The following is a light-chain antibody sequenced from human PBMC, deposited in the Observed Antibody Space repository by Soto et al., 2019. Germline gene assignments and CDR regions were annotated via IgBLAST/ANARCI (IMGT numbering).Light chain of an antibody. Sequence: EKVMTQSPATLSVSPGERATLSCRASQSVSSNLAWYQQKPGQAPRLLIYGASTRATGIPARFSGSGSGAEFTITISSLQSEDFAVYYCQQYNNLTLTFGGGTKVEIK. CDR3: QQYNNLTLT. V-gene: IGKV3-15*01. CDR2: GAS. J-gene: IGKJ4*01. CDR1: QSVSSN.